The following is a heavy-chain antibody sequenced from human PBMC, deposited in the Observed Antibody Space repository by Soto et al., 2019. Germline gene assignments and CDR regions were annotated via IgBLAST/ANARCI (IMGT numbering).Heavy chain of an antibody. Sequence: VGSLRLSCAASGFTFSNAWMSWVRQAPGKGLEWVGRIKSKTDGGTTDYAAPVKGRFTISRDDSKNTLYLQMNSLKTEDTAVYYCTTDPLTFEWLSRPGGNWLDPWGQGTLVTVYS. CDR3: TTDPLTFEWLSRPGGNWLDP. CDR2: IKSKTDGGTT. V-gene: IGHV3-15*01. CDR1: GFTFSNAW. D-gene: IGHD3-3*01. J-gene: IGHJ5*02.